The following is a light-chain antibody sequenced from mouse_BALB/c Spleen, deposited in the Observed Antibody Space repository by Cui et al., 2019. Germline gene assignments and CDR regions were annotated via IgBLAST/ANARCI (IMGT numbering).Light chain of an antibody. CDR2: STS. CDR3: HQYHRSPFT. J-gene: IGKJ4*01. Sequence: QIALTQSPAIMSASLGERVTMTCTASSSVSSSYLHWYQQKPGSSPKLWIYSTSNLASGVPARFRGSGSGTSYSLTISSMEAEDAATYYCHQYHRSPFTFGSGTKLEIK. CDR1: SSVSSSY. V-gene: IGKV4-74*01.